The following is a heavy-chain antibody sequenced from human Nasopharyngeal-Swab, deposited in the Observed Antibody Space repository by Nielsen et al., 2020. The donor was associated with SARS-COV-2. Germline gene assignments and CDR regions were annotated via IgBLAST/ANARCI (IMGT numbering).Heavy chain of an antibody. J-gene: IGHJ6*03. D-gene: IGHD4-11*01. CDR1: GFTFSSYG. CDR3: AKDADYSNLYYHYYMDV. V-gene: IGHV3-30*18. Sequence: GESLKISCAASGFTFSSYGMHWVRQAPGKGLEWVAVISYDGSNKYYADSVKGRFTISRDNSKNTLYLQMNSLRAEDTAVYYCAKDADYSNLYYHYYMDVWGKGTTVTVSS. CDR2: ISYDGSNK.